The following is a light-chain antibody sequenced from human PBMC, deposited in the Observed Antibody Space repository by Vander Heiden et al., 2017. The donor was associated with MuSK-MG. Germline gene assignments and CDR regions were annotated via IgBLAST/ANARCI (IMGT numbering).Light chain of an antibody. J-gene: IGKJ5*01. Sequence: IQINQSPCSLSASVGDRVTKTSPVSQITGSYLDWYQHKPGRAAKHRIHAAFSLQSGVPSRSSGSLPGTDFTLTMSSRQPVDSAPYRCQRIDCTPPNTFGEGTRLELK. CDR2: AAF. V-gene: IGKV1-39*01. CDR1: QITGSY. CDR3: QRIDCTPPNT.